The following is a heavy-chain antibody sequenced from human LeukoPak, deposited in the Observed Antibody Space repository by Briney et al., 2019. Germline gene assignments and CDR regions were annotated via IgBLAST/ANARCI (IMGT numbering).Heavy chain of an antibody. CDR1: GYTFTGYY. CDR3: ARDWAPLIPNWNDVGGVNWFDP. CDR2: INPNSGGT. J-gene: IGHJ5*02. V-gene: IGHV1-2*02. D-gene: IGHD1-20*01. Sequence: ASVTVSCKASGYTFTGYYMHWVRQAPGQGLEWMGWINPNSGGTNYAQKFQGRVTMTTDTSTSTAYMELRSLRSDDTAVYYCARDWAPLIPNWNDVGGVNWFDPWGQGTLVTVSS.